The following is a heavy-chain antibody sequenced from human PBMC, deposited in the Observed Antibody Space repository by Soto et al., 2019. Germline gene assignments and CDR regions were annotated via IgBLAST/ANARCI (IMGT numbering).Heavy chain of an antibody. J-gene: IGHJ4*02. D-gene: IGHD3-16*02. CDR3: ARHLYDYVWGSYRH. V-gene: IGHV1-69*01. Sequence: QVQLVQSGAEVKETGSSVKVSCKSSGYIFKNYAVTWLRQAPGQGLEWMGGIIPVFGTPDYSQKFRGRVTITADESTSTVYMDLRSLTSEDTAVYYCARHLYDYVWGSYRHWGQGTLVTVAS. CDR1: GYIFKNYA. CDR2: IIPVFGTP.